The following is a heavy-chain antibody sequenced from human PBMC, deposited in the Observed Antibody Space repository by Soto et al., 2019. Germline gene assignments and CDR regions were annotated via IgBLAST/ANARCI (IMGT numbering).Heavy chain of an antibody. Sequence: QVQLVQSGAEVKKPGSSVKVSCKASGGTFSSYAISWVRQAPGQGLEWMGGIIPTFDTTNYAQKFQGRVTITADESTSTAYMELSSLRSEDTGVYYCARAGDGYPLGWFDPWGQGPLVTVSS. J-gene: IGHJ5*02. D-gene: IGHD5-12*01. V-gene: IGHV1-69*01. CDR3: ARAGDGYPLGWFDP. CDR1: GGTFSSYA. CDR2: IIPTFDTT.